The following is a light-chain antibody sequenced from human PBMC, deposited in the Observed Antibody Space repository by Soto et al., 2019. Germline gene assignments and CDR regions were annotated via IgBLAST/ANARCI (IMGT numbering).Light chain of an antibody. V-gene: IGKV3-15*01. J-gene: IGKJ5*01. CDR2: GAS. CDR1: QSVSST. Sequence: IVLTQSPGTLSLSPGERATLPYRASQSVSSTYLGWYQQKPGQAPRPLIYGASTRATGLPARFSGSGSGTEFTLTISSLQSEDFAVYYCEQYNNWPITFGQGTRLEI. CDR3: EQYNNWPIT.